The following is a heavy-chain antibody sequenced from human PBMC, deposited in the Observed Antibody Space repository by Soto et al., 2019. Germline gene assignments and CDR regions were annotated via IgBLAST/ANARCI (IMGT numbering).Heavy chain of an antibody. CDR1: GFTFSSYG. J-gene: IGHJ4*02. CDR3: AKRRSSSWPDY. D-gene: IGHD6-13*01. Sequence: SLRLSCAASGFTFSSYGMHWVRQAPGKGLEWVAVISYDGSNKYYADSVKGRFTISRDNSKNTLYLQMNSLRAEDTAVYYCAKRRSSSWPDYWGQETLVTVSS. CDR2: ISYDGSNK. V-gene: IGHV3-30*18.